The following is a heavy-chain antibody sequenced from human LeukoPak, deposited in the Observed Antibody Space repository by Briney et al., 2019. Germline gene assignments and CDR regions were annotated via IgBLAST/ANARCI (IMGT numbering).Heavy chain of an antibody. J-gene: IGHJ6*02. D-gene: IGHD3-22*01. Sequence: PSETLSLTCTVSGGSVSSGSYYWSWIRQPPGKGLEWIGYIYYSGSTNYNPSLKSRVTISVDTSKNQFSLKLSSVTAADTAVYYCASGYNYYDSSGYYLPLYYYYYYGMDVWGQGTTVTVSS. CDR2: IYYSGST. V-gene: IGHV4-61*01. CDR1: GGSVSSGSYY. CDR3: ASGYNYYDSSGYYLPLYYYYYYGMDV.